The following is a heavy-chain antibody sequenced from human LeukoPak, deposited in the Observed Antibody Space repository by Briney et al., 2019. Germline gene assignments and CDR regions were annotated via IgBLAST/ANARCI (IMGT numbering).Heavy chain of an antibody. Sequence: GGSLRLSCAASGFTFSSNVMSWVRQAPGMGLEWVSAVSGNGGSSFYADSVKGRFTISRDNSKNTLFLQVDSLRAEDSAIYYCARRKVGGTGDYWGQGTQVTVSS. V-gene: IGHV3-23*01. CDR3: ARRKVGGTGDY. J-gene: IGHJ4*02. D-gene: IGHD1-26*01. CDR1: GFTFSSNV. CDR2: VSGNGGSS.